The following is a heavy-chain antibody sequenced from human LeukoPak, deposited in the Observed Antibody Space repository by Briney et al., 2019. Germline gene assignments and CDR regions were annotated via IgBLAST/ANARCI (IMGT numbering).Heavy chain of an antibody. CDR3: ARDPIVGATGHYY. D-gene: IGHD1-26*01. J-gene: IGHJ4*02. CDR1: GFTFSSYS. Sequence: HPGGSLRLSCAASGFTFSSYSMNWVRQAPGKGLEWVSYISSSSSTIYYADSVKGRFTISRDNAKNSLYLQMNSLRAEDTAVYYCARDPIVGATGHYYWGQGTLVTVSS. V-gene: IGHV3-48*01. CDR2: ISSSSSTI.